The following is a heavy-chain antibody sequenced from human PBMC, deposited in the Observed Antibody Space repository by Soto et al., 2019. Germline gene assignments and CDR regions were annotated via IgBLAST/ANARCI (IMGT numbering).Heavy chain of an antibody. J-gene: IGHJ4*02. V-gene: IGHV4-39*01. CDR3: GTLEGLATISYYFDY. CDR1: GGSVSSSSYY. D-gene: IGHD3-9*01. CDR2: VYYSGST. Sequence: SETLSLTCTVSGGSVSSSSYYRSRVRQPPGKGLEWIGSVYYSGSTYYNPSLESRVTISVDKSKNQFSLKLMSLSAADTAVYYCGTLEGLATISYYFDYWRQGALDTVSS.